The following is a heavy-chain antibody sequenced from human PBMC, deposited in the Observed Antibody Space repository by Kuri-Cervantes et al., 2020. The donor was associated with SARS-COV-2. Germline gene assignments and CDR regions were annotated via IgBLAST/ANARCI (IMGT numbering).Heavy chain of an antibody. D-gene: IGHD2-21*01. CDR2: IKQDGSEK. CDR3: ARGRFRDY. J-gene: IGHJ4*02. Sequence: GGSLRLSCAASGFTFSSHWMSWVRQAPGKGLEWVANIKQDGSEKYYVDSVKGRFTISRDNAKNSLYLQMNSLRAEDTAVYYCARGRFRDYWGQGTLVTVSS. V-gene: IGHV3-7*01. CDR1: GFTFSSHW.